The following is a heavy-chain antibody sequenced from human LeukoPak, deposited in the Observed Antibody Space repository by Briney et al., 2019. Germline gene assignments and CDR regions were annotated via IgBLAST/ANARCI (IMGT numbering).Heavy chain of an antibody. J-gene: IGHJ4*02. V-gene: IGHV3-21*01. D-gene: IGHD3-9*01. Sequence: GVLRLSCAASGFTFNTFNMNWVRQAPGKGLEWVSSITSVGDYIYYADSVKGRFTTSRDNAKNSLSLQLNSLRVEDTAVYYCARGHYDVLAASYKWTPDYWGQGTLVTVSS. CDR1: GFTFNTFN. CDR3: ARGHYDVLAASYKWTPDY. CDR2: ITSVGDYI.